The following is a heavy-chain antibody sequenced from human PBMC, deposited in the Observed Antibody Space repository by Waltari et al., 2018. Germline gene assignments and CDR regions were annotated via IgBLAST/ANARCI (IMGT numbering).Heavy chain of an antibody. D-gene: IGHD3-3*01. J-gene: IGHJ6*03. CDR2: IRYDGSEK. CDR3: AKGTLRLLEWSRNTYMDV. Sequence: QVQLVESGGGVVQPGGSLRLSCAASGFTFSSYGMHWVRQAPGKGLEGVAFIRYDGSEKYYVESVKGRFTISRDTPENMLYLQMNSLRVEDTAVYYCAKGTLRLLEWSRNTYMDVWGKGTTVTVSS. CDR1: GFTFSSYG. V-gene: IGHV3-30*02.